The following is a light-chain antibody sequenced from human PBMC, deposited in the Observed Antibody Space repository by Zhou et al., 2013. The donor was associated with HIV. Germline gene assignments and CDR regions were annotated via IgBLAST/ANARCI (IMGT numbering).Light chain of an antibody. Sequence: EIVLTQSPGTLSLSPGERATLSCRASQSVSSSYLAWYQQKPGQAPRLLIYGASSRATGIPDRFSGSGSGTDFTLTISRLEPEDFAVYYCQQYTDPLWTFGQGTKVEIK. V-gene: IGKV3-20*01. CDR3: QQYTDPLWT. J-gene: IGKJ1*01. CDR2: GAS. CDR1: QSVSSSY.